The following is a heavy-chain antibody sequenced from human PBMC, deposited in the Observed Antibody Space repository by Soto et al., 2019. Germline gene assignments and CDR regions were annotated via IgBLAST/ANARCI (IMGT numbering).Heavy chain of an antibody. J-gene: IGHJ6*02. CDR2: IYLGDSDT. CDR3: ARHPVSGDYEGFVV. CDR1: GYSFTTYW. D-gene: IGHD4-17*01. Sequence: ACKGSGYSFTTYWIGWVRQMPGKGLEWMGIIYLGDSDTRYSPSFQGQVTISADKSISTAFLQWSSLKASDTAMYYCARHPVSGDYEGFVVWGQGTTVTVSS. V-gene: IGHV5-51*01.